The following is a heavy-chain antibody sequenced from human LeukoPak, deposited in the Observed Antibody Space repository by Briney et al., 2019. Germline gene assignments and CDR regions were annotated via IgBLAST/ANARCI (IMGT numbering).Heavy chain of an antibody. CDR2: IYYSGST. D-gene: IGHD3-22*01. V-gene: IGHV4-59*08. CDR1: GGSISSYY. Sequence: PSETLSLTCTVSGGSISSYYWSWIRQPPGKGLEWIGYIYYSGSTNYNPSLKSRVTISVDTSKNQFSLKLSSVTAADTAVYYCARHGAYYYDSSGPSGAFDIWGQGTMVTVSS. J-gene: IGHJ3*02. CDR3: ARHGAYYYDSSGPSGAFDI.